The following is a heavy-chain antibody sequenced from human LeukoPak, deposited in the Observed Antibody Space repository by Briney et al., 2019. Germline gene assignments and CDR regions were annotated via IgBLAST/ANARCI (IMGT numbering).Heavy chain of an antibody. CDR3: AREGFGAVVPAAIGSWFDP. D-gene: IGHD2-2*02. J-gene: IGHJ5*02. Sequence: ASVKVSCKASGYTFTSYAMNWVRQAPGQGLEWMGWINPNSGGTNYTQKFQGRVTMTRDTSISTAYMELSRLRSDDTAVYYCAREGFGAVVPAAIGSWFDPWGQGTLVTVSS. V-gene: IGHV1-2*02. CDR1: GYTFTSYA. CDR2: INPNSGGT.